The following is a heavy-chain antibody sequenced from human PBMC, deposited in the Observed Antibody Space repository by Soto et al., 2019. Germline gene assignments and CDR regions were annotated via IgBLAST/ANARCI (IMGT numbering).Heavy chain of an antibody. CDR3: ARAAREYSYDNRGPGGMDV. V-gene: IGHV1-69*12. CDR1: GGTFNTYV. CDR2: SIPVFHTT. Sequence: QVQLVQSGAEVQKPGSSVKVSCKASGGTFNTYVVTWVRQAPGQGLEWMGGSIPVFHTTNYAQKLQGRVTISADESTSTVYMELSFLTSEDTAVYYCARAAREYSYDNRGPGGMDVWGQGTTVTVSS. D-gene: IGHD3-22*01. J-gene: IGHJ6*01.